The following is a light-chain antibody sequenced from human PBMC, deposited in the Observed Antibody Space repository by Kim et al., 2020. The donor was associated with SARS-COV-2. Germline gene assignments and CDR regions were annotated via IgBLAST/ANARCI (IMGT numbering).Light chain of an antibody. CDR3: QQSYSLPPT. J-gene: IGKJ3*01. CDR1: QRISTW. CDR2: AAS. Sequence: AVVGGSVTISGRARQRISTWLAWYRLRPGKAPELLIYAASDLQPGVPSRFTGGGSGTHFTLTINNLQPADFATYYCQQSYSLPPTFGPGTKVDIK. V-gene: IGKV1-12*01.